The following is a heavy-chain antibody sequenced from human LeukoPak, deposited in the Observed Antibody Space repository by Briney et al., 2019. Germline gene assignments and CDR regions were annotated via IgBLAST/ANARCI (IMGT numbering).Heavy chain of an antibody. J-gene: IGHJ4*02. CDR1: GFTFSSYA. V-gene: IGHV3-23*01. CDR2: ISGSGGST. CDR3: AKDLWSGSYSDTFDY. Sequence: GGSLRLSCAASGFTFSSYAMSWVRQAPGKGLEWVSAISGSGGSTYYADSVKGRFTISRDNSKNTLYLQMNSLRAEDTAVYYCAKDLWSGSYSDTFDYWGQGTLVTVSS. D-gene: IGHD1-26*01.